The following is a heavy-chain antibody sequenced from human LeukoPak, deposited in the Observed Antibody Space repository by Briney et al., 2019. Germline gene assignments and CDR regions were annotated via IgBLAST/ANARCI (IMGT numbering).Heavy chain of an antibody. CDR3: SRGPPRFVSY. J-gene: IGHJ4*02. D-gene: IGHD5-24*01. Sequence: SETLSLTCAVSGYSISSGYYWGWIRQPPGNGLEWIGSIHHSGSTYYNPSLKSRVTISVDTSKNQFSLKLSSVTAADTAVYYCSRGPPRFVSYWGQGTLVTVSS. CDR2: IHHSGST. V-gene: IGHV4-38-2*01. CDR1: GYSISSGYY.